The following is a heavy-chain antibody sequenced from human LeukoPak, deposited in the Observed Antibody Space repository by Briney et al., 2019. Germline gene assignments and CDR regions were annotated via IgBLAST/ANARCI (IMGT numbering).Heavy chain of an antibody. D-gene: IGHD3-22*01. J-gene: IGHJ4*02. CDR3: AKGRTVITMIVARDFDY. CDR2: ISGSGGST. Sequence: PGGSLRLSCAASGFTFSSYAMSWVRQAPGKGLEWVSAISGSGGSTYYADSVKGRFTISRDNSKNTLYLQMNSLRAEDTAVYYCAKGRTVITMIVARDFDYWGQGTLVTVSS. CDR1: GFTFSSYA. V-gene: IGHV3-23*01.